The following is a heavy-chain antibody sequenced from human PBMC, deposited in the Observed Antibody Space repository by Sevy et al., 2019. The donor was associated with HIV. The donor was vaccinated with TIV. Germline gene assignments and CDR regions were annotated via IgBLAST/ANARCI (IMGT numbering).Heavy chain of an antibody. CDR3: TAGVGTSDFDY. D-gene: IGHD1-26*01. V-gene: IGHV3-15*01. Sequence: GGSLRLSCEASGFTFNNAWMSWVRQAPGKGLEWVGRIKSKIDGATRDFAAHVKGRFAISRDDSKNTLYLQMNSLKTEDTAVYYCTAGVGTSDFDYWGRGVLVTVSS. J-gene: IGHJ4*02. CDR2: IKSKIDGATR. CDR1: GFTFNNAW.